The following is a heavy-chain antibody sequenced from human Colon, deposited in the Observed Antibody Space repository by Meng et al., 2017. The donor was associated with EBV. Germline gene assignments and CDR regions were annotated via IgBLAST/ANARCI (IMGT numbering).Heavy chain of an antibody. CDR3: ARDNDITLIQGGGFGY. Sequence: VDGAGRGGVKAAGTLSHTGAVSSGSMSSGKWWSWVRQPPEKGLEWIGEIKRTGDDNYKPSHNSRVSSSIDKAKNHFSLILNSVTAADTAMYYCARDNDITLIQGGGFGYWGPGTLVTVSS. V-gene: IGHV4-4*02. D-gene: IGHD3-10*01. CDR1: SGSMSSGKW. J-gene: IGHJ4*02. CDR2: IKRTGDD.